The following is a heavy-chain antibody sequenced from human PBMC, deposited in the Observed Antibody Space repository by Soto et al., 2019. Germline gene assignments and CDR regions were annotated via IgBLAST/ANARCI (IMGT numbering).Heavy chain of an antibody. D-gene: IGHD3-22*01. J-gene: IGHJ6*02. CDR2: IYTSGST. Sequence: SETLSLTCTVSGGSISSYYWSWIRQPAGKGLEWIGRIYTSGSTNYNPSLKSRVTMSVDTSKNQFSLKLSSVTAADTAVYYCARDYYDSSGPNYYYYGMDVWGQGTTVTVS. V-gene: IGHV4-4*07. CDR1: GGSISSYY. CDR3: ARDYYDSSGPNYYYYGMDV.